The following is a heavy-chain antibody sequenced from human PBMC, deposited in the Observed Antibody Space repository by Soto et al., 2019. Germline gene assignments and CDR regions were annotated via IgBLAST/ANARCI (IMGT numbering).Heavy chain of an antibody. CDR3: ARHDYKNPKLKDYWYDGLDV. D-gene: IGHD4-4*01. J-gene: IGHJ6*02. CDR2: IFPGDSDT. V-gene: IGHV5-51*01. Sequence: GGSLKISCQASGYKFSAYWSGWVRQMPGEGPGWMGVIFPGDSDTRSRPSFQGQVTISADKSTSTVYLQWSSLKAQDTAMYYCARHDYKNPKLKDYWYDGLDVWGQGTTVTVSS. CDR1: GYKFSAYW.